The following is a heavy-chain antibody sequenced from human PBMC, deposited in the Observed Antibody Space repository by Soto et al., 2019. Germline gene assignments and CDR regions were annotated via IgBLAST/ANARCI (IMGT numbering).Heavy chain of an antibody. CDR1: GFTFSSYA. V-gene: IGHV3-30-3*02. J-gene: IGHJ4*02. CDR3: AKSIVGATPPASY. CDR2: ISYDGSNK. Sequence: PGGSLRLSCAASGFTFSSYAIRWVRQAPGKGLEWVAVISYDGSNKYYADSVKGRFTISRDNSKNTLYLQMNSLRAEDTAVYYCAKSIVGATPPASYWGQGTLVTVS. D-gene: IGHD1-26*01.